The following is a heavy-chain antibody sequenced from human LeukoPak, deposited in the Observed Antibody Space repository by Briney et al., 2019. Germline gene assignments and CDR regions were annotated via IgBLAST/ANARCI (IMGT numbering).Heavy chain of an antibody. CDR1: GYTFTSFD. D-gene: IGHD3-10*01. V-gene: IGHV1-18*01. CDR2: ISPYNGNT. J-gene: IGHJ4*02. Sequence: ASVKVSCKASGYTFTSFDITWVRQAPGQGLEWMGWISPYNGNTNYAQKLHGRVTITRDTSASTVYMELSSLTSEDTAVYYCAREWVWFGESRYFSYWGQGTLVTVSS. CDR3: AREWVWFGESRYFSY.